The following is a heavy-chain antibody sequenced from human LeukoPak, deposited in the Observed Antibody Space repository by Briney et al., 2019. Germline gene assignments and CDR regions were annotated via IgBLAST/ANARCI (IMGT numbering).Heavy chain of an antibody. CDR2: ITGSDGNT. D-gene: IGHD6-13*01. CDR3: AKRLEAVGPNFDY. Sequence: GGSLRLSCAASGFRFSSYVMNWVRQPPGKGLERVSAITGSDGNTYYADSVRGRFTISRDNSKNTLYLQMTSLRGEDTAVYCCAKRLEAVGPNFDYWGQGTLVTVSS. J-gene: IGHJ4*02. V-gene: IGHV3-23*01. CDR1: GFRFSSYV.